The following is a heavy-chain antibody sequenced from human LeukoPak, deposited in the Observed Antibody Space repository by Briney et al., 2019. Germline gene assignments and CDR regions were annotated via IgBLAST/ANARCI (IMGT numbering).Heavy chain of an antibody. Sequence: GGSLRLSCAASGFTFSSYAMHWVRQAPGKGLEWVAVISYDGSNKYYADSVKGRFTISRDNSKNTLYLQMNSLRAEDTAVYYCARVRSRWELHRCYFDYWGQGTLVTVSS. J-gene: IGHJ4*02. CDR3: ARVRSRWELHRCYFDY. CDR2: ISYDGSNK. CDR1: GFTFSSYA. V-gene: IGHV3-30-3*01. D-gene: IGHD1-26*01.